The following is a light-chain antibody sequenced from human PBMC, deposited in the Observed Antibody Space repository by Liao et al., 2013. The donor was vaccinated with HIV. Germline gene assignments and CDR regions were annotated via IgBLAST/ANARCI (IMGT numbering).Light chain of an antibody. CDR1: ALPNQY. CDR2: YDG. J-gene: IGLJ3*02. CDR3: QVWDSSSDHRV. V-gene: IGLV3-21*02. Sequence: SYELTQPPSVSVSPGQTARITCSGDALPNQYAYWYQQKPGQAPVLVVYYDGARPAGIPDRFSGSNSGNTATLTISRVEAGDEADYYCQVWDSSSDHRVFGGGTKLTVL.